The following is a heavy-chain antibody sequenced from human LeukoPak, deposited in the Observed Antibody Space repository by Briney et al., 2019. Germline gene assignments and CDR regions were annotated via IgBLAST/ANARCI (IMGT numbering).Heavy chain of an antibody. D-gene: IGHD3-22*01. CDR3: ARGFITHYDSSGYYRHNYYYYGMDV. Sequence: SETLSLTCAVYGGSFSGYYWSWIRQPPGKGLEWIGEINHSGSTNYNPSLKSRVTISVDTSKNQFSLKLSSVTAADTAVYYCARGFITHYDSSGYYRHNYYYYGMDVWGQGTTVTVSS. CDR1: GGSFSGYY. V-gene: IGHV4-34*01. CDR2: INHSGST. J-gene: IGHJ6*02.